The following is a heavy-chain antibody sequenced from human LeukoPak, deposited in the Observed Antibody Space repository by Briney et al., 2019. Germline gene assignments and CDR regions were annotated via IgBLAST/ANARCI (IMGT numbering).Heavy chain of an antibody. CDR3: ASRVKDDSSGYLYFD. D-gene: IGHD3-22*01. Sequence: SETLSLTCAVYGGSFSGYYWSWIRQPPGKGLEWIGEINHSGSTNYNPSLKSRVTISVDTSKNQFSLKLSSVTAADTAVYYCASRVKDDSSGYLYFDWGQGTLVTVSS. V-gene: IGHV4-34*01. J-gene: IGHJ4*02. CDR2: INHSGST. CDR1: GGSFSGYY.